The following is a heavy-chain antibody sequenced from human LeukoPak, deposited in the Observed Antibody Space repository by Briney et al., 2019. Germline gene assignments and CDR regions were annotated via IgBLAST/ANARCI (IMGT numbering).Heavy chain of an antibody. CDR1: GYTFTSYD. CDR2: MNPNSGNT. CDR3: ARDLIFTAAAGKALGY. Sequence: ASVKVSCKASGYTFTSYDINWVRQATGQGLEWMGWMNPNSGNTGYAQKFQGRVTMTRNTSISTAYMELSSLRSEDTAVYYCARDLIFTAAAGKALGYWGQGTLVTVSS. J-gene: IGHJ4*02. D-gene: IGHD6-13*01. V-gene: IGHV1-8*01.